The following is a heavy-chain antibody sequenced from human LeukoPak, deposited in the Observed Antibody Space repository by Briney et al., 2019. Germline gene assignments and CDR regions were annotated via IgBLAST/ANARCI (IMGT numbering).Heavy chain of an antibody. D-gene: IGHD6-13*01. CDR3: AKGSYSTEGY. CDR1: GFTFSSYA. Sequence: GGSLRLSCAASGFTFSSYAMTWVRQAPGKGLEWVSAISGSGGSTYYADSVKGRFTISRDNSKNTLYLQMNSLRAEDTAVYYFAKGSYSTEGYWGQGTLVSVSS. CDR2: ISGSGGST. J-gene: IGHJ4*02. V-gene: IGHV3-23*01.